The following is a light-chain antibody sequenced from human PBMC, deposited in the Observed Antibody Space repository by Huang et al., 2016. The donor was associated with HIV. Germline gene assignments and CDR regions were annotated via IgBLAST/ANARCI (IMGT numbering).Light chain of an antibody. Sequence: DIVMTQSPFSLSVTPGEPASISCRSSQSLLHSSGYNYLEWYLQKPGQSPQLLIYLGSNRASGVPDRFGGSGSGTDFILKISRVEAEDVGVYYCMQALQTSYTFGQGTKLEIK. CDR2: LGS. J-gene: IGKJ2*01. CDR3: MQALQTSYT. CDR1: QSLLHSSGYNY. V-gene: IGKV2-28*01.